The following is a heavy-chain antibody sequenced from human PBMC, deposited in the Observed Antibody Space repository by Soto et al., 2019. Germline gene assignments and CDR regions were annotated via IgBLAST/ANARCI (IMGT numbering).Heavy chain of an antibody. CDR2: LSAYSGDT. V-gene: IGHV1-18*01. CDR3: ARSGRAYAGNAAY. CDR1: GYTFTNYG. Sequence: QVQLVQSGAEVKEPGASVKVSCKSSGYTFTNYGITWVRQAPGQGLELVGWLSAYSGDTNYAPKFQGRVTMTTDTFTSTAYMDLRSLTSDDTAVYYCARSGRAYAGNAAYWGQGTPVTVSS. D-gene: IGHD5-12*01. J-gene: IGHJ4*02.